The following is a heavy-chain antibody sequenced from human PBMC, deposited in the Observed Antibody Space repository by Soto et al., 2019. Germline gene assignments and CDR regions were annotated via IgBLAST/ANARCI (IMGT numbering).Heavy chain of an antibody. V-gene: IGHV3-23*01. CDR2: ISGSGGST. D-gene: IGHD3-22*01. J-gene: IGHJ4*02. CDR1: GFTFSSYA. Sequence: EVQLLESGGGLVQPGGSLRLSCAASGFTFSSYAMSWVRQAPGKGLEWVSAISGSGGSTYYADSVKGRFTISRDNSKNPLYMQMNSLRAEDTAVYYCAKDTISSGYYYYPRNWGQGTLVTVSS. CDR3: AKDTISSGYYYYPRN.